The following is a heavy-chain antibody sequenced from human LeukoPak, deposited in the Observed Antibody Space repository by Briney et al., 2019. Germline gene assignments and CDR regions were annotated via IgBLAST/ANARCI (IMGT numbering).Heavy chain of an antibody. CDR1: GFTFSSYA. Sequence: PGASLRLSCAASGFTFSSYAMSWVRQAPGKGLEWVAVISYDGSNKYYADSVKGRFTISRDNSKNTLYLQMNSLRAEDTAVHYCAKDPGSDILTGYYDYWGQGTLVTVSS. CDR2: ISYDGSNK. J-gene: IGHJ4*02. V-gene: IGHV3-30*18. D-gene: IGHD3-9*01. CDR3: AKDPGSDILTGYYDY.